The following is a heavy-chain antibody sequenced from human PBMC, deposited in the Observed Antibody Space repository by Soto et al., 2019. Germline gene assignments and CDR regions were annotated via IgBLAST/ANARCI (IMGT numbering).Heavy chain of an antibody. CDR2: ILYDGSNK. D-gene: IGHD6-19*01. Sequence: QVQLVESGGGVVQPGRSLRLSCAASGFTFSSFGMHWVRQAPGKGLEWVAVILYDGSNKYYADSVKGRFTISRYNSKNTLYLQMNSLRAEDTAVFYCAKPTVPFGRTVVAGPFDNWGQGTLVTVSS. J-gene: IGHJ4*02. CDR3: AKPTVPFGRTVVAGPFDN. V-gene: IGHV3-30*18. CDR1: GFTFSSFG.